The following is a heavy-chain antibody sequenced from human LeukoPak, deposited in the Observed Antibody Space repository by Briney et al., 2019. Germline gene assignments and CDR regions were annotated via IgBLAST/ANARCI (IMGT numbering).Heavy chain of an antibody. J-gene: IGHJ4*02. CDR1: GFSISSYY. V-gene: IGHV4-4*07. Sequence: SETLSLTCTVSGFSISSYYWSWIRQPAGKGLEWIGRICTSGSTNYNPSLKSRGTMSVDTSKSQFSLKLSSVTAADTAVYYCARDLPYGSGSYPDYWGQGTLVTVSS. CDR3: ARDLPYGSGSYPDY. CDR2: ICTSGST. D-gene: IGHD3-10*01.